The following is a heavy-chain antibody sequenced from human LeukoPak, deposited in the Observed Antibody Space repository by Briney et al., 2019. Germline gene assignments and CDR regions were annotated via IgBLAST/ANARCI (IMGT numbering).Heavy chain of an antibody. CDR3: ARLPLNGMDV. J-gene: IGHJ6*02. Sequence: PGGSLRLSCAASGFTFSNYWMSWVRQAPGKGLEWVANIKQDGSEKYYVDSVKGRFTVSRDNAKNSLYLQMNSLKAEDTAVYYCARLPLNGMDVWGQGTTVTVSS. CDR2: IKQDGSEK. CDR1: GFTFSNYW. V-gene: IGHV3-7*01. D-gene: IGHD1-26*01.